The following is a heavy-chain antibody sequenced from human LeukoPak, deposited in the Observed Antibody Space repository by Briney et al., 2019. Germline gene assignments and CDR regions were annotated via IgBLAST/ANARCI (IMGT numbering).Heavy chain of an antibody. Sequence: GGSLRLSCAASGFTFSDYYMSWIRQAPGKGLEWVSYISSSGSTIYYADSVKGRFTTSRDNAKNSLYLQMNSLRAEDTAVYYCAASGARWLQLSGYYFDYWGQGTLVTVSS. CDR3: AASGARWLQLSGYYFDY. CDR1: GFTFSDYY. V-gene: IGHV3-11*01. J-gene: IGHJ4*02. CDR2: ISSSGSTI. D-gene: IGHD5-24*01.